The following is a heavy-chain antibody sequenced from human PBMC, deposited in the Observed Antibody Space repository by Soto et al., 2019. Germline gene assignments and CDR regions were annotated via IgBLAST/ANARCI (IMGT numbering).Heavy chain of an antibody. CDR2: IWYDGSDK. CDR3: AIGVGHYYYGMDV. V-gene: IGHV3-33*01. Sequence: QVQLVESGGGVVQPGRSLRLSCATSGFSFSSYGMHWVRQAPGKGLEWVSLIWYDGSDKYYADSVKGRFTISRDNSKNTLHLQMDSLRADDTAVYYCAIGVGHYYYGMDVWGQGTTVTVSS. J-gene: IGHJ6*02. CDR1: GFSFSSYG. D-gene: IGHD3-3*01.